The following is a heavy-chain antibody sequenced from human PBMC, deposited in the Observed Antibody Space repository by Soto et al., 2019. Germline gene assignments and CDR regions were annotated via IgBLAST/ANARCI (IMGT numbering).Heavy chain of an antibody. J-gene: IGHJ4*02. D-gene: IGHD4-4*01. V-gene: IGHV3-33*01. CDR1: GFTFSSFG. Sequence: PGGSLRLSCAAPGFTFSSFGMHWVRQAPGKGLEWVAVIWYDGSNIHYADSVKGRFTISRDNSRNTLYLQMNSLRAEDTAVYYCARGRYDYSNYYFDYCGQGTLVTVSS. CDR2: IWYDGSNI. CDR3: ARGRYDYSNYYFDY.